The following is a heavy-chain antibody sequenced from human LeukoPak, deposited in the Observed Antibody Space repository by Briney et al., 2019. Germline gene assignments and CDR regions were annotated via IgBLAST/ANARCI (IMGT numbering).Heavy chain of an antibody. CDR3: AGFRYSGSYSFDP. D-gene: IGHD1-26*01. CDR2: INPNSGGT. Sequence: ASVKVSCKASGYTFTGYYMHWVRQAPGQGLEWMGWINPNSGGTNYAQKFQGRVTMTRDTSISTAYMELSRLRSDDTAVYYCAGFRYSGSYSFDPWGQGTLATVSS. CDR1: GYTFTGYY. J-gene: IGHJ5*02. V-gene: IGHV1-2*02.